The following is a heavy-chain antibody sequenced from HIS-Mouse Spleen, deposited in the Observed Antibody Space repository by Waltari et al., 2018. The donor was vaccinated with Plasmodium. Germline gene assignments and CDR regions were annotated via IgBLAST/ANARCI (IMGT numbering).Heavy chain of an antibody. CDR1: GFTFRSYG. D-gene: IGHD1-1*01. CDR2: ILYEGMNK. Sequence: QVQLVESGGGVVQPGRSLRLSCAASGFTFRSYGMHWVRQAPGKGLEWGVGILYEGMNKYDARAVEGRFTISRENSRDTLILQMSDLRAEVTAVYDCGKVAQGTRDAYDIWGQGTMGTVSS. CDR3: GKVAQGTRDAYDI. V-gene: IGHV3-33*06. J-gene: IGHJ3*02.